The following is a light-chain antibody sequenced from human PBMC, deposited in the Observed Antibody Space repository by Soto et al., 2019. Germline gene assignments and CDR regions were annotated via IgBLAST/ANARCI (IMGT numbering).Light chain of an antibody. CDR2: EVT. CDR3: SSYAGSNNYV. CDR1: SSDVGGYNY. V-gene: IGLV2-8*01. J-gene: IGLJ1*01. Sequence: SVLTQPPSASGSPGQSVTISCTGTSSDVGGYNYVSWYQQHPGKAPKLMIYEVTKRPSGVPDRFSGSTSGNTASLTVSGLQAEDEADYYCSSYAGSNNYVFGTGTKVTVL.